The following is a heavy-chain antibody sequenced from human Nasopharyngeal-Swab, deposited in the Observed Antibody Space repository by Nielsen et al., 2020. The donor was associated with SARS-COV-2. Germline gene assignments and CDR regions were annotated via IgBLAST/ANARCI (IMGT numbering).Heavy chain of an antibody. CDR2: ISSIGTPI. V-gene: IGHV3-48*03. D-gene: IGHD4/OR15-4a*01. CDR3: ARASRCWS. J-gene: IGHJ5*02. Sequence: GGPLRSPGTPPGSNSSNTEMNWSPQAPGKGLEWISFISSIGTPIYSTESVRGRFTISRDNAENSLSLQMNSLREEDTGVYYCARASRCWSWGQGTLVTVSS. CDR1: GSNSSNTE.